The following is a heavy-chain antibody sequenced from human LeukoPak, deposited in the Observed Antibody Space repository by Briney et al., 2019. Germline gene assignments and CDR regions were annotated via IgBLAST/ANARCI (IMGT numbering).Heavy chain of an antibody. D-gene: IGHD3-22*01. Sequence: PGGSLRLSCAASGFTFSSYWMHWVRQAPGKGLVWVSRINSDGSSTSYADSVKGRFTISRDNAKNTLYLQMNSLRAEDTAVYYCARATFHYDSSGYYYMDVWGKGTRSPSP. CDR2: INSDGSST. J-gene: IGHJ6*03. CDR3: ARATFHYDSSGYYYMDV. V-gene: IGHV3-74*01. CDR1: GFTFSSYW.